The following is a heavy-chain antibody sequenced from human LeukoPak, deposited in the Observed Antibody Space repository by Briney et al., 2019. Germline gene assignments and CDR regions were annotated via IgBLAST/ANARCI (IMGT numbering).Heavy chain of an antibody. J-gene: IGHJ4*02. Sequence: GGSLRLSCAASGFTFSSYAMSWVRQAPGKGLEWVSAISGSGGSTYYADSVKGRFTISRDNSKNTLYLRMNSLRAEDTAVYYCATLSYDYGSGTTLHFHSWGPGTLVTVSS. CDR1: GFTFSSYA. V-gene: IGHV3-23*01. CDR2: ISGSGGST. CDR3: ATLSYDYGSGTTLHFHS. D-gene: IGHD3-10*01.